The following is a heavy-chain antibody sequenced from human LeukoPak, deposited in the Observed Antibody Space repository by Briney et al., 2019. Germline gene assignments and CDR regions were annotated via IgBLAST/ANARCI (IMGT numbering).Heavy chain of an antibody. CDR3: ATELWIQLWPPTFVY. Sequence: PSVKVSCKVSGYTLTELSMHWVRQAPGKGLEWMGGFDPEDGETIYAQKFQGRVTMTEDTSTDTAYMELSSLRSEDTAVYYCATELWIQLWPPTFVYWGQGTLVTVSS. D-gene: IGHD5-18*01. V-gene: IGHV1-24*01. CDR1: GYTLTELS. J-gene: IGHJ4*02. CDR2: FDPEDGET.